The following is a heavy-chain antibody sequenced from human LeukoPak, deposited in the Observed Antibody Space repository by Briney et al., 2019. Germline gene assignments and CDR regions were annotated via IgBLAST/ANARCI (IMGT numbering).Heavy chain of an antibody. Sequence: GGSLRLSCAASGFTFSSYAMSWVRQPPGKGLEWVSGISSSGGSTYYAESVEGRFTISRDNSKNTQFLQMNSLRAEDTAMYYCARPTKGVTAIDYWGQGTLVTVSS. V-gene: IGHV3-23*01. CDR1: GFTFSSYA. CDR2: ISSSGGST. CDR3: ARPTKGVTAIDY. J-gene: IGHJ4*02. D-gene: IGHD2-21*02.